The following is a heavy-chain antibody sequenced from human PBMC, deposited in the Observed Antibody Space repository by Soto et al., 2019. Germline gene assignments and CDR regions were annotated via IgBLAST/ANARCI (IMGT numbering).Heavy chain of an antibody. J-gene: IGHJ6*02. D-gene: IGHD4-4*01. CDR3: ARGYRLQGYYYYYGMDV. CDR1: GGSFSGYY. V-gene: IGHV4-34*01. Sequence: SETLSFTCAVYGGSFSGYYWSWIRQPPGKGLEWIGEINHSGSTNYNPSLKSRVTISVDTSKNQFSLKLSSVTAAETAVYYCARGYRLQGYYYYYGMDVWGQGTTVTVSS. CDR2: INHSGST.